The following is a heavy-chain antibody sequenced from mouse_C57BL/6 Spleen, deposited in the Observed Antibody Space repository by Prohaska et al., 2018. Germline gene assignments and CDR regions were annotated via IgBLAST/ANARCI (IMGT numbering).Heavy chain of an antibody. CDR2: ISSGGDYI. V-gene: IGHV5-9-1*02. J-gene: IGHJ4*01. CDR1: GFTFSSYA. Sequence: DVKLVESGEGLVKPGGSLKLSCAASGFTFSSYAMSWVRQTPEKRLEWVAYISSGGDYIYYADTVKGRFTISRDNARNTLYLQMSSLKSEDTAMYYCTREGEIYYGYVNWEDYYAMDYWGQGTSVTVSS. CDR3: TREGEIYYGYVNWEDYYAMDY. D-gene: IGHD2-2*01.